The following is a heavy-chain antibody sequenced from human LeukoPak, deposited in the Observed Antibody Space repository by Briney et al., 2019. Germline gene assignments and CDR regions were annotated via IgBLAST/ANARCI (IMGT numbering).Heavy chain of an antibody. CDR3: ARAYRDGYNFERTDY. CDR2: INPSGGST. CDR1: GYTFTSYY. D-gene: IGHD5-24*01. Sequence: ASVKVSCKASGYTFTSYYMHWVRQAPGQGLEWMGIINPSGGSTSYAQKFQGRVTMTRDTSTSTVYMELSSLRSEDTAVYYCARAYRDGYNFERTDYWGQGTLVTVSS. J-gene: IGHJ4*02. V-gene: IGHV1-46*01.